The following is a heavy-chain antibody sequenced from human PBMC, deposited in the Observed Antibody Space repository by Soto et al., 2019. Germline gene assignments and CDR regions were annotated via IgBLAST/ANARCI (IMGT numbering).Heavy chain of an antibody. CDR1: GDSISTVDYF. CDR3: ARGRYCLTGRCFPNWFDS. J-gene: IGHJ5*01. Sequence: SETLSLTCSVSGDSISTVDYFWAWIRQPPGQALEYIGYIYKSTTAYYNPSFESRVAISLDTSKSQFSLTVTSVTAADTAVYFCARGRYCLTGRCFPNWFDSWGQGTLVTVSS. D-gene: IGHD2-15*01. V-gene: IGHV4-30-4*01. CDR2: IYKSTTA.